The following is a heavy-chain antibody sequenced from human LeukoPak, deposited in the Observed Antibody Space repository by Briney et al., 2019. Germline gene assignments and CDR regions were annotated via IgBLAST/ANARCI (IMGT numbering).Heavy chain of an antibody. CDR1: GFTFSSYS. CDR2: ISSGSGTI. Sequence: GGPLRLSCAASGFTFSSYSMNWVRQAPGKGLEWVSYISSGSGTIYYADSVKGRFTISRDNAKNSLYLQMNSLRAEDTAVYYCARGIWNDPYYWGQGTLVTVSS. D-gene: IGHD1-1*01. V-gene: IGHV3-48*01. J-gene: IGHJ4*02. CDR3: ARGIWNDPYY.